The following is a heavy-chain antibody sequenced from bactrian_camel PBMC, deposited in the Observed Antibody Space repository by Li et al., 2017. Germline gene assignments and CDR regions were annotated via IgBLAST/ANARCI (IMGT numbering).Heavy chain of an antibody. CDR3: AARAGGDSSFNPLWYAY. D-gene: IGHD4*01. J-gene: IGHJ4*01. V-gene: IGHV3S1*01. CDR2: ITDNSGGI. Sequence: HVQLVESGGGLVQPGGSLILSCVASGFTFSYNWMYWVRQAPGTGLQWVSRITDNSGGIYYADSVKGRFTISRDNAKNTLYLQLNNLKPEDTAMYYCAARAGGDSSFNPLWYAYWGQGTQVTVS. CDR1: GFTFSYNW.